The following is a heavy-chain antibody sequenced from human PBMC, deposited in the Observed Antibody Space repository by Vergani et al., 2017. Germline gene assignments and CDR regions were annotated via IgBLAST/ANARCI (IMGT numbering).Heavy chain of an antibody. J-gene: IGHJ4*02. CDR3: ARSRPYCTSGSCPAI. CDR1: GESIRSGSHY. Sequence: QVKLQESGPGLLKPSQTLSLTCTVSGESIRSGSHYWSCIRQPAGKGPEWIGYIHTGGSTDLNPSFKSRVSISVDTSKSQFSLKLNSVTVADTAVYYCARSRPYCTSGSCPAIWGQGTLVTVSS. CDR2: IHTGGST. V-gene: IGHV4-61*02. D-gene: IGHD2-15*01.